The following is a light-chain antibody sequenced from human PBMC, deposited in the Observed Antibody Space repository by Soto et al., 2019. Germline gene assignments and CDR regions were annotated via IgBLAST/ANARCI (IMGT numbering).Light chain of an antibody. CDR2: KAS. V-gene: IGKV1-5*03. CDR3: QQYNSYSAWT. J-gene: IGKJ1*01. Sequence: DIQMTQSPSTLSASVGDRVTFTCRASQSISTWLAWYQQRPGKAPKLLIYKASTLESGVPSRFSGSGSGTEFTLTISSLQPDDFATYYCQQYNSYSAWTFGQGTKVDIK. CDR1: QSISTW.